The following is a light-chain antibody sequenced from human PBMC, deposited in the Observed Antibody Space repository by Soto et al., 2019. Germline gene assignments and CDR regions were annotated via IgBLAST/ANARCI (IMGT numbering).Light chain of an antibody. CDR2: GAS. CDR1: QSVSSN. J-gene: IGKJ2*01. CDR3: QQYNNWPYT. V-gene: IGKV3-15*01. Sequence: EIVMTQSPATLSVSPGERATLSCRASQSVSSNLAWYQQKPGQAPRLLIYGASTRATGIPARCSGSGSGTEFTLTVSSLQSGDVAVYYCQQYNNWPYTFGQGTKLEIK.